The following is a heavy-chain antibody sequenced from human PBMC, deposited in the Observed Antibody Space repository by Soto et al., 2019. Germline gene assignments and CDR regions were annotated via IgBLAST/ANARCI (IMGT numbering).Heavy chain of an antibody. CDR1: GGSISSGGYS. V-gene: IGHV4-30-2*01. D-gene: IGHD5-18*01. Sequence: PSETLSLTCAVSGGSISSGGYSWSWVRQPPGKGLEWIGYIYHSGRTYYNPSLKSRVTISVDRSKNQFSLKLSSVTAADTAVYYCARGYGRNFDYWGQGTLVTVSS. CDR2: IYHSGRT. CDR3: ARGYGRNFDY. J-gene: IGHJ4*02.